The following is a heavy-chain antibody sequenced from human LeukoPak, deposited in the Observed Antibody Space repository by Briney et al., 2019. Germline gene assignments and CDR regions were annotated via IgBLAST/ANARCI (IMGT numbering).Heavy chain of an antibody. J-gene: IGHJ4*02. Sequence: PGGSLRLSCAASGFTFSSYGMHWVRQAPGKGLEWVAVISYDGSNKYYADSVKGRFTISRDNSKNTLYLQMNSLRAEDTAVYYCAKGAAAAGSGYWGQGTLVTVSS. V-gene: IGHV3-30*18. CDR3: AKGAAAAGSGY. CDR2: ISYDGSNK. CDR1: GFTFSSYG. D-gene: IGHD6-13*01.